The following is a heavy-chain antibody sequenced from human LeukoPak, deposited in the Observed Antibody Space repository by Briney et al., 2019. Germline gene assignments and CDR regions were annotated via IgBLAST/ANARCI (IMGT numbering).Heavy chain of an antibody. CDR2: INPNSGGT. D-gene: IGHD5-18*01. CDR1: GYTFTGYY. Sequence: ASVKVSCKASGYTFTGYYMHWVRQAPGQGLEWMGRINPNSGGTNYAQMFQGRVTMTRDTSISTAYMELSRLRSDDTAVYYCARGIQLWYVWDYWGQGTLVTVSS. CDR3: ARGIQLWYVWDY. V-gene: IGHV1-2*06. J-gene: IGHJ4*02.